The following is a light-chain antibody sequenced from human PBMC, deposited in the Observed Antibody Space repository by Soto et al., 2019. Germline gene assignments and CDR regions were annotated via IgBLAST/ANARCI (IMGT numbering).Light chain of an antibody. CDR1: RSNFGTRFD. V-gene: IGLV1-40*01. Sequence: QSVLTQPPSVSGAPGQRVTISCTGSRSNFGTRFDVHWYQQLPGTAPTLLIYGNNNRPSGVPDRFSGSKSGTSASLAITGLQAEDEADYYCQSYDSSLSGVVFGGGTKLTVL. CDR3: QSYDSSLSGVV. CDR2: GNN. J-gene: IGLJ3*02.